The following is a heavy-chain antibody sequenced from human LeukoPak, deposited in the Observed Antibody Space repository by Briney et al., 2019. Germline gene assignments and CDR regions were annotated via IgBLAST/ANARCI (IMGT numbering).Heavy chain of an antibody. D-gene: IGHD5-18*01. CDR2: INHSGST. CDR1: GGSFSGYY. Sequence: SETLSLTCAVYGGSFSGYYWSWIRQPPGKGLEWIGEINHSGSTNYNPSLKSRVTISVDTSKNQFSLKLSSVTAADTAVYYCARGKSVDTAMMFFELLTGNFDYWGQGTLVTVSS. J-gene: IGHJ4*02. CDR3: ARGKSVDTAMMFFELLTGNFDY. V-gene: IGHV4-34*01.